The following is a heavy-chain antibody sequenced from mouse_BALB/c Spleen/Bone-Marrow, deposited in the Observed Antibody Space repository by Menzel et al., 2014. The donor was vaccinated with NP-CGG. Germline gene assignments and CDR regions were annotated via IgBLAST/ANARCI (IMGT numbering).Heavy chain of an antibody. V-gene: IGHV6-6*02. D-gene: IGHD2-4*01. J-gene: IGHJ3*01. CDR3: TRLDYDWFAY. CDR2: IKLKSNNYAT. Sequence: EVKLVESGGGLVQPGGSMKLSCVASGFTFSNYWMNWVRQSPEKGLDWVAEIKLKSNNYATHYAESVKGRFTISRDDSKSSVYLQMSNLRAEDTGIYYCTRLDYDWFAYWGQGTLVTVSA. CDR1: GFTFSNYW.